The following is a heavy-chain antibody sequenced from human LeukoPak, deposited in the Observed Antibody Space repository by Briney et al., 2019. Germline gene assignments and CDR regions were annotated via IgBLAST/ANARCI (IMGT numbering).Heavy chain of an antibody. V-gene: IGHV3-48*01. Sequence: GGSLRLSCAASGFTFSDYSMNWVRQAPGKGLEWISYIGIDSGNTNYADSVKGRFTISGDKAKNSLYLQMYSLRVEDTAVYYCARDYKYAFDNWGQGTLATVSS. CDR1: GFTFSDYS. CDR3: ARDYKYAFDN. D-gene: IGHD5-24*01. CDR2: IGIDSGNT. J-gene: IGHJ4*02.